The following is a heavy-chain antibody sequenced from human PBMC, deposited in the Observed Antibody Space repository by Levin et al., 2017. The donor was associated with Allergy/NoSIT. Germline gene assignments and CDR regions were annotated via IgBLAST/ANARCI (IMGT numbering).Heavy chain of an antibody. D-gene: IGHD6-19*01. J-gene: IGHJ4*02. V-gene: IGHV3-20*04. CDR2: INWNGGST. CDR3: ARTPTYSSGCPDY. Sequence: ASVKVSCAASGFTFDDYGMSWVRQAPGKGLEWVSGINWNGGSTGYADSVKGRFTISRDNAKNSLYLQMNSLRAEDTALYYCARTPTYSSGCPDYWGQGTLVTVSS. CDR1: GFTFDDYG.